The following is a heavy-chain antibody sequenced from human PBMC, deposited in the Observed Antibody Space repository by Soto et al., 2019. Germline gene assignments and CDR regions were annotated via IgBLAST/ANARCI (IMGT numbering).Heavy chain of an antibody. V-gene: IGHV1-18*01. CDR3: AKAGELLCYYAGVEV. Sequence: QVQLEQSGGEVKKPGASVKVSCKASGYTFTTSGVSWVRQATGQGLEWMGWVSGYNGNTKYEEKFHDRVTMTTDTPTSTANLEWPSLTINDTAGFSGAKAGELLCYYAGVEVWGQGNTVILSS. J-gene: IGHJ6*01. CDR1: GYTFTTSG. D-gene: IGHD1-26*01. CDR2: VSGYNGNT.